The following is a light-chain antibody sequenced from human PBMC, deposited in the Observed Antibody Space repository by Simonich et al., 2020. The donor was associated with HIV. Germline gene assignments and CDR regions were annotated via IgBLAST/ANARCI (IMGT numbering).Light chain of an antibody. V-gene: IGLV2-14*01. CDR1: SSDVGGYNF. CDR3: SSYAGSYDWV. J-gene: IGLJ3*02. Sequence: QPALTQPASVSGSPGQSITISCPGTSSDVGGYNFVSWYQQYPGKAPKILIYDVRKRPSGVSSRCSGSKSGNTASLTISRLQAEDEADYYCSSYAGSYDWVFGGGTKLTVL. CDR2: DVR.